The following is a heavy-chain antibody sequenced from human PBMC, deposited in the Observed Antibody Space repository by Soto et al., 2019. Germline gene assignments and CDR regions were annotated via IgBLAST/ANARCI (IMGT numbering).Heavy chain of an antibody. CDR1: GYTFTSYD. CDR3: ARGDSSGWSYNWFDP. CDR2: MNHNSGNK. D-gene: IGHD6-19*01. Sequence: ASVKVSCKASGYTFTSYDINWVRQATGQGLEWMGWMNHNSGNKGYAQKFQGRVTMTRNTSISTAYMELSSLIFEDTAVFYCARGDSSGWSYNWFDPWGQGTLVTVSS. J-gene: IGHJ5*02. V-gene: IGHV1-8*01.